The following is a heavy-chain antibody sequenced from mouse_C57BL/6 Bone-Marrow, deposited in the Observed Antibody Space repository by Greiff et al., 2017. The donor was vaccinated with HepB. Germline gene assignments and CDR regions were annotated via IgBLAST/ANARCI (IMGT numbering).Heavy chain of an antibody. D-gene: IGHD3-2*02. CDR2: ISDGGSYT. V-gene: IGHV5-4*01. Sequence: EVQLVESGGGLVKPGGSLKLSCAASGFTFSSYAMSWVRQTPEKRLEWVATISDGGSYTYYPDNVKGRFTISRDNANNNLYLQMSHLKSEDTAMYYCARFQDWYFDVWGTGTTVTVSS. CDR1: GFTFSSYA. J-gene: IGHJ1*03. CDR3: ARFQDWYFDV.